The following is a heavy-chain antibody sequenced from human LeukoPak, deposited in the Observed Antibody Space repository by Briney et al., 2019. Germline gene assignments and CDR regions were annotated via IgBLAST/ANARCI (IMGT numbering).Heavy chain of an antibody. D-gene: IGHD3-22*01. J-gene: IGHJ4*02. CDR2: IIPIFGTA. CDR3: ARGPLEGFDDYYDMGNFDY. V-gene: IGHV1-69*13. Sequence: GASVKVSCKASGGTFSSYAISWVRQAPGQGLEWMGGIIPIFGTANYAQKFQGRVTITADESTSTAYMELSSLRSEDTAVYYCARGPLEGFDDYYDMGNFDYWGQGTLVTVSS. CDR1: GGTFSSYA.